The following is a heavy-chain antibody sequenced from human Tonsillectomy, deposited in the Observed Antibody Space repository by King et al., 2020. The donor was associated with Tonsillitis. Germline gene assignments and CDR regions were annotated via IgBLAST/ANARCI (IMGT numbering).Heavy chain of an antibody. D-gene: IGHD2/OR15-2a*01. CDR3: ARAPSTSFDAFYI. Sequence: VQLVESGGGLVKPGGSLRLSCAASGFTFSSYSMNWVRQAPGKGLEWVSSISSSSSYTYYADSVKGRFTISRDNAKNSLYLQMNSLRAEDTAVYYCARAPSTSFDAFYICGQGAMVTVSS. J-gene: IGHJ3*02. CDR1: GFTFSSYS. CDR2: ISSSSSYT. V-gene: IGHV3-21*01.